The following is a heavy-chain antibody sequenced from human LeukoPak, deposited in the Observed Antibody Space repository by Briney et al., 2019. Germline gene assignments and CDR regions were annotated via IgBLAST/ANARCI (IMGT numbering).Heavy chain of an antibody. CDR3: ARVNHEYIRPYFYYMDV. J-gene: IGHJ6*03. CDR1: GGSISSSSYY. D-gene: IGHD2/OR15-2a*01. V-gene: IGHV4-39*07. Sequence: PSETLSLTCTVSGGSISSSSYYWGWIRQPPGKGLEWIGSIYYSGSTYYNPSLKSRVTISVDTSKNQFSLKLRSVTAADTAVYYCARVNHEYIRPYFYYMDVWGKGTTVTISS. CDR2: IYYSGST.